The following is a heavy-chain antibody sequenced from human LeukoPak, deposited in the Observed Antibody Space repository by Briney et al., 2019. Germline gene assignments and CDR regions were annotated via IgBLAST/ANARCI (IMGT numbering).Heavy chain of an antibody. CDR2: INDNGST. CDR1: GGSFSGYY. J-gene: IGHJ1*01. V-gene: IGHV4-34*01. Sequence: SETLSLTCAVYGGSFSGYYWSWIRQPPGKGLEWIGEINDNGSTNYNPSLKSRVTISVDTSKNQFSLKLSSVTAADTAVYYCARGPDRGSVVRGVISDFQHWGQGTLVTVSS. CDR3: ARGPDRGSVVRGVISDFQH. D-gene: IGHD3-10*01.